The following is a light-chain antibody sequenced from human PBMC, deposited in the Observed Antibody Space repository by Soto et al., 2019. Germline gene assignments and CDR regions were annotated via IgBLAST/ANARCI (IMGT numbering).Light chain of an antibody. V-gene: IGLV1-40*01. CDR2: GNT. J-gene: IGLJ1*01. Sequence: QSVLTQPPSVSAAPARTVTISCTGSDSNIVAGFTVHWYQQLPGSAPKLLIYGNTHRPSGVPDRFSGSQSGTSASLAISGLQAEDEVDYYCQSSDSGLIDSYDFGTATKVTV. CDR3: QSSDSGLIDSYD. CDR1: DSNIVAGFT.